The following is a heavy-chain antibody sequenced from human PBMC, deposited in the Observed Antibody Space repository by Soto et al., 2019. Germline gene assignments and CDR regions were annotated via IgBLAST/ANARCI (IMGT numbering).Heavy chain of an antibody. D-gene: IGHD3-3*01. Sequence: SEACRGGFGCCTRCSVQHAPGQGLEWMGRIIPILGIANYAQKFQGRVTITADKSTSTAYMELSSLRSEDTAVYYCARGAKRLFFGVVPYMDVWGKGTTVTVSS. CDR2: IIPILGIA. CDR1: RGGFGCCT. V-gene: IGHV1-69*02. CDR3: ARGAKRLFFGVVPYMDV. J-gene: IGHJ6*03.